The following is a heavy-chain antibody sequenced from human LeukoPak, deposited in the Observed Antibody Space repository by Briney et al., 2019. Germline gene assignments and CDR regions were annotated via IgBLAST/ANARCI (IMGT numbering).Heavy chain of an antibody. Sequence: QAGRSLRLSWAASGFTFSDYNMHWVRQAPGKGLDWVALMSPDGNKKYYADSVKGRFTISRDNSKNTVDLQLNSLRAEDTAVYYCARDLIGRYTFDYCGQGTLVTVSS. CDR3: ARDLIGRYTFDY. V-gene: IGHV3-30-3*01. CDR2: MSPDGNKK. CDR1: GFTFSDYN. J-gene: IGHJ4*02. D-gene: IGHD3-10*01.